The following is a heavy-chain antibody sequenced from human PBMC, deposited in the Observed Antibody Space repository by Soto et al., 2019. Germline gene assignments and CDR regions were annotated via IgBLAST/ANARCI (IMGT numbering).Heavy chain of an antibody. V-gene: IGHV1-18*01. J-gene: IGHJ2*01. D-gene: IGHD2-15*01. CDR1: GYTLMNYA. CDR3: ARCYCSLGSCYACWHLDL. Sequence: QVHLLQSGAEMKEPGSSVKVSCQASGYTLMNYAISWVRQAPGQGLEWMGWISPSTGNTDQAQGFQDSVTWTLDRSTSTANMELRSRGTDDTAVYYCARCYCSLGSCYACWHLDLLGTGTLGAVSS. CDR2: ISPSTGNT.